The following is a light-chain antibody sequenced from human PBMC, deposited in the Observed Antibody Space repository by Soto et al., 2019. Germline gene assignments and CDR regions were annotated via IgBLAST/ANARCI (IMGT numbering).Light chain of an antibody. J-gene: IGKJ2*01. CDR3: QQYDTNTPYP. CDR2: RAS. V-gene: IGKV1-5*03. CDR1: QAITNW. Sequence: DIQLTQSPSTVYASVGDRVTITCRASQAITNWMAWYQQKPGKAPKLLIYRASTLERGVPSRFSGSGSGKEFTRTISGLQSDDFGTYYCQQYDTNTPYPFGPGSRLEI.